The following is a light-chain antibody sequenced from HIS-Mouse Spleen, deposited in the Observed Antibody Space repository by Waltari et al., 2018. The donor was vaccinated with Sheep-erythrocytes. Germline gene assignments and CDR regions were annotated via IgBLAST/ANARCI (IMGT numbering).Light chain of an antibody. J-gene: IGLJ3*02. CDR3: CSYAGSSTPWV. CDR1: SSDVGSYDY. V-gene: IGLV2-11*01. CDR2: NVN. Sequence: QSALIQPPSVSGSPGQSVTISCTGTSSDVGSYDYVSWYQQHPGTVPKPMIYNVNTQPSGVPDRFSGSKSGNTASMTISGLQAEDEADYYCCSYAGSSTPWVFGGGTKLTVL.